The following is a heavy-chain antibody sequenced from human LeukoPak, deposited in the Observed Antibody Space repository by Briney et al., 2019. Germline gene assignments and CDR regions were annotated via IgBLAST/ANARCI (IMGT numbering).Heavy chain of an antibody. Sequence: GGSLRLSCAASGFTFSSYGMHWVRQAPGKGLEWVAVISYDGSNKYYADSVKGRFTISRDNSKNTLYLQMNSLRAVDTAVYYCACIAARRGGDYWGQGTLVTVSS. CDR1: GFTFSSYG. CDR3: ACIAARRGGDY. V-gene: IGHV3-30*03. D-gene: IGHD6-6*01. CDR2: ISYDGSNK. J-gene: IGHJ4*02.